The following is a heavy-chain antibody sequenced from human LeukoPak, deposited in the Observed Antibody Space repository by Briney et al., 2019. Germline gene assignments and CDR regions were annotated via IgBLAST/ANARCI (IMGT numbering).Heavy chain of an antibody. CDR3: ARVGSSSRGPYYFDY. CDR1: GGSISSYY. D-gene: IGHD6-13*01. CDR2: IYYSGST. V-gene: IGHV4-59*01. Sequence: SQTLSLTCTVSGGSISSYYWSWIRQPPGKGLEWIGYIYYSGSTNYNPSLKSRVTISVDTSKNQFSLKLSSVTAADTAVYYCARVGSSSRGPYYFDYWGQGTLVTVSS. J-gene: IGHJ4*02.